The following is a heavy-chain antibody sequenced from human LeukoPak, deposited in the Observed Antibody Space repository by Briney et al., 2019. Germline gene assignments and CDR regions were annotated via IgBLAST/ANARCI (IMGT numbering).Heavy chain of an antibody. V-gene: IGHV3-7*01. J-gene: IGHJ4*02. CDR2: IKQDGRDK. CDR1: GFTFSFHW. Sequence: GGSVRLSCAASGFTFSFHWMSWVRQAPGKGLEWVANIKQDGRDKYYVDSVKGRFTISRDNSKNSLYPQMNSLRAEDTAVYFCARHSNKYDYDSSGHYRGFDYWGQGTLVSVSS. D-gene: IGHD3-22*01. CDR3: ARHSNKYDYDSSGHYRGFDY.